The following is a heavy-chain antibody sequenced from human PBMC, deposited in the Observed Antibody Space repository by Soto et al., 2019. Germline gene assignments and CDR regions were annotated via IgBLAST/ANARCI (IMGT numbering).Heavy chain of an antibody. CDR1: YGATRSYY. Sequence: SETLSLTCTVSYGATRSYYWSWIRQPAGKGLEWIGRIYTTGSTNYNPSLTSRVSMSIDTSKNQFSLNLTSVTASDPAVYYCARDRSGRVKYYFESRRRGALIAVSS. V-gene: IGHV4-4*07. J-gene: IGHJ4*02. D-gene: IGHD1-26*01. CDR3: ARDRSGRVKYYFES. CDR2: IYTTGST.